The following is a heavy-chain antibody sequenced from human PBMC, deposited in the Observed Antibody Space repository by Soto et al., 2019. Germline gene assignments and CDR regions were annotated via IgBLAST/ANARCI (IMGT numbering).Heavy chain of an antibody. CDR2: INLSGGTT. J-gene: IGHJ4*02. Sequence: QVQLVQSGAEVKQPGASVKVSCKASGFTFTNYYMHWVRQAPGQGLEWMGIINLSGGTTIYAQKFQGSVTMTRDTSTSTVYLDLTSLKSEDTAVYYCAREPVGIGGHWALFDYWGQGTLVTVSS. D-gene: IGHD3-16*01. CDR3: AREPVGIGGHWALFDY. CDR1: GFTFTNYY. V-gene: IGHV1-46*01.